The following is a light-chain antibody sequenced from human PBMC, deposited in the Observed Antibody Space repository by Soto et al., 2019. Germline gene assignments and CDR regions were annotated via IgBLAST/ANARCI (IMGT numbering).Light chain of an antibody. Sequence: EIIVTQSPATLSVSPGERATLSCRASQSVNNNLAWYQQKPGQAPRLLIYGASTRATGIPARFGGSRYGTKFTLPITSLQSEDFAIYYCQQYNNWPLLTFGGGTKVEIK. V-gene: IGKV3-15*01. CDR1: QSVNNN. CDR3: QQYNNWPLLT. CDR2: GAS. J-gene: IGKJ4*01.